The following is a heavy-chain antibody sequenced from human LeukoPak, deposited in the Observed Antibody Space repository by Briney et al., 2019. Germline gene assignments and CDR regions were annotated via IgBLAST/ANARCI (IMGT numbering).Heavy chain of an antibody. V-gene: IGHV3-23*01. Sequence: GGSLSLSFAASGFTFSSCAMSWVRQAPGKGLEWVSAISGSGGSTYYADSVKGRFTISRDNSKNTLYLQMNSLRAEDTVVYYCAKASYYHDSSGYDYWGQGTLVTVSS. CDR2: ISGSGGST. D-gene: IGHD3-22*01. J-gene: IGHJ4*02. CDR1: GFTFSSCA. CDR3: AKASYYHDSSGYDY.